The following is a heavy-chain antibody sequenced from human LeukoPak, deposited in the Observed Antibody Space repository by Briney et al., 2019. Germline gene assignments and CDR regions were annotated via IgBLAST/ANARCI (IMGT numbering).Heavy chain of an antibody. J-gene: IGHJ5*02. V-gene: IGHV1-46*01. Sequence: ASVTVSCTASGYTFTSYYMHWVRQAPGQGLEWMGLINPSGGSTSYAQKFQGRVTMTRDMSTSTVYMELSSLRSEDTAVYYCARDLNPPTYYYDSSEGGEDWFDPWGQGTLVTVSS. CDR3: ARDLNPPTYYYDSSEGGEDWFDP. D-gene: IGHD3-22*01. CDR1: GYTFTSYY. CDR2: INPSGGST.